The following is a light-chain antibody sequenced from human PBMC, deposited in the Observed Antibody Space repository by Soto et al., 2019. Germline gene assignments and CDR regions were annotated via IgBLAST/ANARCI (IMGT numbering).Light chain of an antibody. CDR2: DAS. Sequence: EIVFTQSPATLSLSPGEKTTLSCRASQSVSSYLAWYQQKPGQAPRLLIYDASNRATGIPARLSGSGSGTDFTLTISSLEPEDFAVYYCQQRSNWPPTFGGGTKVDIK. CDR3: QQRSNWPPT. V-gene: IGKV3-11*01. CDR1: QSVSSY. J-gene: IGKJ4*01.